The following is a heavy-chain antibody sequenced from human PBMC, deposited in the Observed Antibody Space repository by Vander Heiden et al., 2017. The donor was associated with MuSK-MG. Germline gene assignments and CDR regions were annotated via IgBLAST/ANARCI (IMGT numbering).Heavy chain of an antibody. V-gene: IGHV4-39*01. D-gene: IGHD5-12*01. J-gene: IGHJ4*02. CDR1: GCSISSSSYY. CDR2: SYYSGSP. Sequence: QLQLQESGPGLVKPSETLSLTCTVSGCSISSSSYYWGWIRPPPGKGRAWHGGSYYSGSPYYNPSFKSRVTISVDTSKNQFSLRLSSVTAADTAVYYCARRGVGYDLGYFDYWGQGTLGNVAS. CDR3: ARRGVGYDLGYFDY.